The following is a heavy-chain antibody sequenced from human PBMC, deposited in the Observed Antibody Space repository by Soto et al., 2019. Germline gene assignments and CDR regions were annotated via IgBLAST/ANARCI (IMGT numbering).Heavy chain of an antibody. CDR2: IYYSGST. CDR1: GGSISSGGYY. J-gene: IGHJ4*02. V-gene: IGHV4-31*03. CDR3: ARSFGVAADGPFDY. Sequence: QVQLQESGPGLVKPSQTLSLTCTVSGGSISSGGYYWSWIRQHPGKGLEWIGYIYYSGSTYYNQSLKSRVTISVDTSKNQFCLKLSSVTAADSAVYYCARSFGVAADGPFDYWGQGTLVTVSS. D-gene: IGHD6-13*01.